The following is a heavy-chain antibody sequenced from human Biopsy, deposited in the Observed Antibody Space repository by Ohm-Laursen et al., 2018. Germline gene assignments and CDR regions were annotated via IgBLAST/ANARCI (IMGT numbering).Heavy chain of an antibody. CDR1: GYTFTGYY. Sequence: ASVKVSCKASGYTFTGYYMHWVRQAPGQGLGWMGWINPNSGVTNYAQRFQGRVTMTRDTSISPAYMELSRLRSDDTAVYYCARDPRYGYGSYFDYWGQGTLVAVSS. V-gene: IGHV1-2*02. CDR3: ARDPRYGYGSYFDY. CDR2: INPNSGVT. D-gene: IGHD3-10*01. J-gene: IGHJ4*02.